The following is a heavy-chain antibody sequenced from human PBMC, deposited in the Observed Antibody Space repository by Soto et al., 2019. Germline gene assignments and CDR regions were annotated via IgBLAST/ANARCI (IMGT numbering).Heavy chain of an antibody. CDR1: GYTFTRYG. CDR2: ISGYNGDT. CDR3: AKNGQPPYYCYGLDV. V-gene: IGHV1-18*01. Sequence: QGHLVQSGAEVKKPGTSVKVSCKASGYTFTRYGISWVRQAPGQGLEWMGWISGYNGDTNYAQNLQGRVTMTIDTSTSTAYMELRSLTSDDTAVYYCAKNGQPPYYCYGLDVWGQGTTVTVSS. D-gene: IGHD2-8*01. J-gene: IGHJ6*02.